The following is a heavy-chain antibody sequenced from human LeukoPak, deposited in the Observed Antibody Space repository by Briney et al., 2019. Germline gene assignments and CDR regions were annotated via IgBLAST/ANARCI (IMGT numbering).Heavy chain of an antibody. CDR3: ARHKEGDDILTGYSFYFDY. J-gene: IGHJ4*02. CDR2: IYTSGST. CDR1: GGSISSYY. Sequence: KPSETLSLTCTVSGGSISSYYWSWIRQPAGKGLEWIGRIYTSGSTNYNPSLKSRVTISVDTSKNQFSLKLSSVTAADTAVYYCARHKEGDDILTGYSFYFDYWGQGTLVTVSS. D-gene: IGHD3-9*01. V-gene: IGHV4-4*07.